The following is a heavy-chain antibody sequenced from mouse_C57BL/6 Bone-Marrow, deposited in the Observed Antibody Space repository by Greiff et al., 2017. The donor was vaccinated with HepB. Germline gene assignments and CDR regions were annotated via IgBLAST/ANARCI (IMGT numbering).Heavy chain of an antibody. D-gene: IGHD1-1*01. CDR1: GYTFTSYW. CDR2: INPGSGYT. CDR3: ATITTVVAPSCWYFDV. J-gene: IGHJ1*03. V-gene: IGHV1-7*01. Sequence: VHLVESGAELAKPGASVKLSCKASGYTFTSYWMHWVKQRPGQGLEWIGYINPGSGYTKYNQKFKDKATLTADKSSSTAYMQLSSLTYEDSAVYYCATITTVVAPSCWYFDVWGTGTTVTVSS.